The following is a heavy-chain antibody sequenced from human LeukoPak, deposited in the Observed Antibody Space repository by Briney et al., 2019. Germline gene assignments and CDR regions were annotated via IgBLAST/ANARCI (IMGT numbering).Heavy chain of an antibody. V-gene: IGHV3-69-1*02. D-gene: IGHD2-2*01. J-gene: IGHJ5*02. CDR1: GFTFSSYP. CDR3: TREDCDNVRCYGASDA. CDR2: ISGGNHI. Sequence: GGSLRLSCGASGFTFSSYPMSWVRQAPGKGLEWVSSISGGNHIYYADSVKGRFTISRDNARNSLSLQMNALRAKDTAVYYCTREDCDNVRCYGASDAWGQGTLVTVSS.